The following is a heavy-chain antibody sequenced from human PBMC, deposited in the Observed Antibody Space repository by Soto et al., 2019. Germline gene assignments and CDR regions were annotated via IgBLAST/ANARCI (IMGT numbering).Heavy chain of an antibody. J-gene: IGHJ3*02. CDR2: ISYDGSNK. V-gene: IGHV3-30-3*01. Sequence: PGGSLRLSCAASGFTFSSYAMHWVRQAPGKGLEWVAVISYDGSNKYYADSVKGRFTISRDNSKNTLYLQMNSLRAEDTAVYYCASMLYCSSTSCPSLDAFDIWGQGTMVTVSS. CDR1: GFTFSSYA. CDR3: ASMLYCSSTSCPSLDAFDI. D-gene: IGHD2-2*01.